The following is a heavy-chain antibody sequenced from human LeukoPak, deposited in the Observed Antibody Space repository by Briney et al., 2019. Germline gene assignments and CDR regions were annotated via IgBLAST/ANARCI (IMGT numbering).Heavy chain of an antibody. CDR1: GYTFTSYA. CDR2: INAGNGNT. D-gene: IGHD1-1*01. Sequence: ASVKVSCKASGYTFTSYAMHWVRQAPGQRLEWMGWINAGNGNTKYSQEFQGRVTITRDTSASTAYMELSSLRSEDMAVYYCARGLFGTTNMDYWGQGTLVTVSS. CDR3: ARGLFGTTNMDY. V-gene: IGHV1-3*03. J-gene: IGHJ4*02.